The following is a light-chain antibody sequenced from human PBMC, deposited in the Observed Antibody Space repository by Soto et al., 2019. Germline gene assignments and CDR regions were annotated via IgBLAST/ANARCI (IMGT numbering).Light chain of an antibody. CDR3: QQYNDWWT. Sequence: EIVLTHSPGTLSLSPGERATVSCRASQTVRGIYLAWYQQKPGQAPRLLMYGASTRATGVPARFSGSGSGTEFTLTISSLQSEDFAVYYCQQYNDWWTFGQGTKVDIK. J-gene: IGKJ1*01. CDR2: GAS. CDR1: QTVRGIY. V-gene: IGKV3-15*01.